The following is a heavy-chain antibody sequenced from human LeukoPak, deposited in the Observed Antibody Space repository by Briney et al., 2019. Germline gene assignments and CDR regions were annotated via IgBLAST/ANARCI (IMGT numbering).Heavy chain of an antibody. CDR2: IRSKAYGGTT. J-gene: IGHJ4*02. CDR3: TRGGALGDY. D-gene: IGHD1-26*01. CDR1: GFTLGDDA. Sequence: GGSLRLSCTAAGFTLGDDAMSWFRQAPGKGLEWVGFIRSKAYGGTTEYAASVKGKFTTSRDDSKSIAYLQMNSLKTEDTAVYYCTRGGALGDYWGQGTLVTVSS. V-gene: IGHV3-49*03.